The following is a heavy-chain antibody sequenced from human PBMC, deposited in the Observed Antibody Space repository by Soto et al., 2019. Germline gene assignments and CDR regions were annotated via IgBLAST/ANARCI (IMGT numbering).Heavy chain of an antibody. CDR2: INAGNGDT. Sequence: QVQLVQSGAEVKKPGASVKVSCRASGYTFTNYAMHWVRQAPGQRLEWMGWINAGNGDTKYSQKFQGRVTIIRDTCASTAYMELRSLRSEDTAVYYCAGGYYDSSGYHHFDYWGQGTLVTVSS. CDR3: AGGYYDSSGYHHFDY. CDR1: GYTFTNYA. J-gene: IGHJ4*02. D-gene: IGHD3-22*01. V-gene: IGHV1-3*01.